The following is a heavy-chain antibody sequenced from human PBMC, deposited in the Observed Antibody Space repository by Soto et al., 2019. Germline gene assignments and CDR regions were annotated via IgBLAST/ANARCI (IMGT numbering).Heavy chain of an antibody. D-gene: IGHD3-22*01. J-gene: IGHJ5*02. CDR2: IYWDDDK. V-gene: IGHV2-5*02. CDR3: AHRRAYYDSSGYYYHLFDP. CDR1: GFSLSTSGVG. Sequence: ASGPTLVNPTQTLTLTCTFSGFSLSTSGVGVGWIRQPPGKALEWLALIYWDDDKRYSPSLKSRLTTTKDTSKNQVVLTMTNMDPVDTATYYCAHRRAYYDSSGYYYHLFDPRAQGTLDTVSA.